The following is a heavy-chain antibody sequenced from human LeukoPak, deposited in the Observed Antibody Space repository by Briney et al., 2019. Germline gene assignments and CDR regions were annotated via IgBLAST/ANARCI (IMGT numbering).Heavy chain of an antibody. CDR3: ARDYTYYYDYDAFGI. CDR2: INPSGGST. CDR1: GYTFTSYY. Sequence: ASVKVSCKASGYTFTSYYMHWVRQAPGQGLEWMGIINPSGGSTSYAQKFQGRVTTTRDTSTSTVYMELSSLRSEDTAVYYCARDYTYYYDYDAFGIWGQGTMVTVSS. J-gene: IGHJ3*02. D-gene: IGHD3-22*01. V-gene: IGHV1-46*01.